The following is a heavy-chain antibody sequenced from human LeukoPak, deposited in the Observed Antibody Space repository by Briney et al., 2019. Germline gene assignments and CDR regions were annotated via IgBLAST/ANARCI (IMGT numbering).Heavy chain of an antibody. CDR2: ISDSGSKT. V-gene: IGHV3-23*01. D-gene: IGHD1-26*01. Sequence: GGSLRLSCAASGFTFSSHAMTWFRQAPGKGLEWVSAISDSGSKTHYADSVKGRFTISRDNSKNTVYLQMNSLRAEDTALYYCAKDWSCDYWGQGTLVTVSS. CDR3: AKDWSCDY. J-gene: IGHJ4*02. CDR1: GFTFSSHA.